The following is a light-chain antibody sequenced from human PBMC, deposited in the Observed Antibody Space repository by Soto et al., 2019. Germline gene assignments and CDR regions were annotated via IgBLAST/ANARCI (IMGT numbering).Light chain of an antibody. CDR1: QSLNSY. J-gene: IGKJ4*01. CDR3: QQRRDWPLT. CDR2: DAS. Sequence: EIVLTQSPATLSLSPGERATLSCRASQSLNSYLAWFQQMPGQAPRLLIYDASNRATGIPARFSGSGSGTDLTLTISSLEPADFAVYYCQQRRDWPLTFGGGTKVEIK. V-gene: IGKV3-11*01.